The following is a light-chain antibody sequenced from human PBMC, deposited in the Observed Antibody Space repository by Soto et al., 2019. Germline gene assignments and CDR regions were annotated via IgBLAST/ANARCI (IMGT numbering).Light chain of an antibody. CDR2: GAS. Sequence: EIVMTQSPDTLSVSPGERATLSCRASQSVSSNLAWYQQKPGQAPRLLIHGASTRATGIPARFSGSGSGTDFTLTISSLQSEDFAIYYCQQYKNWPAFGQGNKV. CDR3: QQYKNWPA. CDR1: QSVSSN. V-gene: IGKV3-15*01. J-gene: IGKJ1*01.